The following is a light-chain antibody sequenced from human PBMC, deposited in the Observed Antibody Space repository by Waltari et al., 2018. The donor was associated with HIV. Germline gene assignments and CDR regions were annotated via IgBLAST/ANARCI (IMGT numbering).Light chain of an antibody. CDR3: QVWDSSTLL. CDR1: NIGSYH. J-gene: IGLJ2*01. Sequence: SSELTQPVSVSVALGQTARITCGGNNIGSYHVNWYKQRPGQAPFLVLYRDSNRASGIPDRFSGSNSRNTATLTIARAQVGDEGDFYCQVWDSSTLLFGGGTKLIVL. V-gene: IGLV3-9*01. CDR2: RDS.